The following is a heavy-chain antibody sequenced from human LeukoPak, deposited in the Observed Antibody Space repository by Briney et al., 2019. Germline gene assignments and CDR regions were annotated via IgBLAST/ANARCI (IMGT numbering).Heavy chain of an antibody. CDR1: GGSFSGYY. CDR2: INPSGRI. D-gene: IGHD3-22*01. CDR3: ARGRQEVSMIVVVMTAVSYYLDV. V-gene: IGHV4-34*01. J-gene: IGHJ6*03. Sequence: SGTLSLTCAVYGGSFSGYYWTWIRQAPGKGLEWIGEINPSGRISYNPSLKSRLTISVDASKNQFSLNLRSLTAADTAVYYCARGRQEVSMIVVVMTAVSYYLDVWGKGTTVTIS.